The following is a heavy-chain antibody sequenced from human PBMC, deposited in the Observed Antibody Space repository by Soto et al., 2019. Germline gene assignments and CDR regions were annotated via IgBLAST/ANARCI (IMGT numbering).Heavy chain of an antibody. Sequence: EVQLVESGGGLVQPGGSLRLSCAASGFSLSSYAMDWVRQAPGQGLECVLYISLSSGNIHYADSVKGRFTVSRDNAKNSLYLQMNSLRAEDTAVYYCARDPSRGNEWARYLDLWGRGTLVTVSS. D-gene: IGHD1-1*01. J-gene: IGHJ2*01. CDR3: ARDPSRGNEWARYLDL. CDR2: ISLSSGNI. CDR1: GFSLSSYA. V-gene: IGHV3-48*01.